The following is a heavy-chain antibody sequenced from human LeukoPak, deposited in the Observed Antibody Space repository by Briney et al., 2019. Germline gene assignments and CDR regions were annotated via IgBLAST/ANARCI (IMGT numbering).Heavy chain of an antibody. CDR2: IIPIFGTA. CDR1: GGTFSSYA. V-gene: IGHV1-69*13. CDR3: AKEGPQGYYYDSSGYYYDY. D-gene: IGHD3-22*01. Sequence: ASVKVSCKASGGTFSSYAISWVRQAPGQGLEWMGGIIPIFGTANYAQKFQGRVTITADESTSTAYMELSSLRSEDTAVYYCAKEGPQGYYYDSSGYYYDYWGQGTLVTVSS. J-gene: IGHJ4*02.